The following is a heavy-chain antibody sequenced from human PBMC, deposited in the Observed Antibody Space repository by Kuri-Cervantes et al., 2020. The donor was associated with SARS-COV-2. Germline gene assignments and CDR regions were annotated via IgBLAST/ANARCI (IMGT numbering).Heavy chain of an antibody. J-gene: IGHJ4*02. CDR1: GGSIRSSSYY. CDR2: MYYSGTT. CDR3: ARGRRYFDWYLPGPNYFDY. D-gene: IGHD3-9*01. Sequence: SETLSLTCAVSGGSIRSSSYYWGWIHQPPGKGLEWIGSMYYSGTTYYNPSLKSRVTISVDTSKNQFSPKLSSVTAADTAVYYCARGRRYFDWYLPGPNYFDYWGQGTLVTVSS. V-gene: IGHV4-39*07.